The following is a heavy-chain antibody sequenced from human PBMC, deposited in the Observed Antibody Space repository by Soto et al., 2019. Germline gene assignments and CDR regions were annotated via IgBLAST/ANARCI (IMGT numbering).Heavy chain of an antibody. CDR3: ASMIGDPVLSFDS. CDR1: GGSISSYY. J-gene: IGHJ5*01. Sequence: QVQLQESGPGLVKPSETLSLTCTVSGGSISSYYWSWIRQPPGKGLEWIGFIFYSGSTSYNPSLKGRVTILKGPSQYQFSLKLNSVAAADPAVYYCASMIGDPVLSFDSWGQGTLVAVSS. V-gene: IGHV4-59*01. D-gene: IGHD3-10*02. CDR2: IFYSGST.